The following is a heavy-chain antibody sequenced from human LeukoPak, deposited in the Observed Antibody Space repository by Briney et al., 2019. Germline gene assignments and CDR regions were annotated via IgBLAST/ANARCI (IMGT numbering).Heavy chain of an antibody. D-gene: IGHD6-19*01. Sequence: LGESLKISCTASGYSFTTYWIGWVRQMPGKGLEWMGVIYPDDSDTRYSPSFQGQVTISADKSISTAYLQWSSLKASDTAMYYCARTTGYSSGPGYWGQGTLVTVSS. J-gene: IGHJ4*02. CDR3: ARTTGYSSGPGY. CDR2: IYPDDSDT. CDR1: GYSFTTYW. V-gene: IGHV5-51*01.